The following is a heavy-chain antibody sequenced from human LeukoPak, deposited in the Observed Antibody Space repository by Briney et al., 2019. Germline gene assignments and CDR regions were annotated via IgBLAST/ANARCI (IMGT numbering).Heavy chain of an antibody. CDR3: ARSPTDDYGDDDAFDI. Sequence: PSETLSLTCAVYGGSFSGYYWSWIRQPPGKGLEWIGEINHNGSTNYNPSLKSRVTISVDTSKNQFSLKLSSVTAADTAVYYCARSPTDDYGDDDAFDIWGQGTMVTVSS. D-gene: IGHD4-17*01. CDR2: INHNGST. CDR1: GGSFSGYY. J-gene: IGHJ3*02. V-gene: IGHV4-34*01.